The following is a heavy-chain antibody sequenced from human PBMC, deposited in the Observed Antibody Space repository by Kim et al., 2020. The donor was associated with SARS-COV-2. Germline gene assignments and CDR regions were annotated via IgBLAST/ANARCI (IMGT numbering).Heavy chain of an antibody. J-gene: IGHJ4*02. CDR3: ARLRILGTASGDLDS. Sequence: GGSLRLSCAASGLTVSDYYMTWVRQAPGKGLEWVSIIYTTGSTYFAASVVGRFSLTRNDAKNTLYLQLNSLTAEDTAVYYCARLRILGTASGDLDSWGQGTLVTVSS. V-gene: IGHV3-53*01. CDR2: IYTTGST. D-gene: IGHD6-13*01. CDR1: GLTVSDYY.